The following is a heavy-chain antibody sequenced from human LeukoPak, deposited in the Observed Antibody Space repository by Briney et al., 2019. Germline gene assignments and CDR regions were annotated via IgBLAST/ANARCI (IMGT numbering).Heavy chain of an antibody. D-gene: IGHD6-13*01. V-gene: IGHV3-30-3*01. Sequence: PGRSLRLSCAASGXTFSSYAMHWVRQAPGKGLEWVAVISYDGSNKYYADSVKGRFTISRDNSKNTLYLQMNSLRAEDTAVYYCASRIAAAALYYYYGMDVWGQGTTVTVSS. CDR1: GXTFSSYA. CDR2: ISYDGSNK. CDR3: ASRIAAAALYYYYGMDV. J-gene: IGHJ6*02.